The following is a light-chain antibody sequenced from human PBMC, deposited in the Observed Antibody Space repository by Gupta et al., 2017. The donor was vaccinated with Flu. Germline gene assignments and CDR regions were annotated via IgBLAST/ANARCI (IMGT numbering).Light chain of an antibody. V-gene: IGKV4-1*01. Sequence: DIVMTQSPDSLAVSLGERATINCKSSQSVLYNSNNKNCIAWYQQKPGQPPKLLIYWASTRESGAPDRFSGTGSGTDFTLTISGLQAEDVAVYYCQQYDSTCFTFGPGTKVEIK. J-gene: IGKJ3*01. CDR1: QSVLYNSNNKNC. CDR3: QQYDSTCFT. CDR2: WAS.